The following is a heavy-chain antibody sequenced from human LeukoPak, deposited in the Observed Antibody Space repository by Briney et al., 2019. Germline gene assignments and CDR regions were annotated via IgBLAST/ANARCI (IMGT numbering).Heavy chain of an antibody. Sequence: ASVKVSCKASGFTFTSSAMQWVRQARGQRLEWIGWIVVGSGNTNYAQKFQERVTITRDMSTSTAYMELSSLRSEDTAVYYCAVQTYYYDSNGYYYGDYWGQGTLVTVSS. V-gene: IGHV1-58*02. J-gene: IGHJ4*02. D-gene: IGHD3-22*01. CDR2: IVVGSGNT. CDR1: GFTFTSSA. CDR3: AVQTYYYDSNGYYYGDY.